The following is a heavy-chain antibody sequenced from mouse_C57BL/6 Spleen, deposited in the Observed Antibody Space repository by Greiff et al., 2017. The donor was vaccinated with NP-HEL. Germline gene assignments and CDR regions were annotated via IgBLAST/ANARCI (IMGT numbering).Heavy chain of an antibody. D-gene: IGHD1-1*01. CDR2: IYPGDGDT. J-gene: IGHJ1*03. CDR3: ARSRYGSSYLYWYFDV. Sequence: QVQLQQSGAELVKPGASVKISCKASGYAFSSYWMNWVKQRPGKGLEWIGQIYPGDGDTNYNGKFKGKATLTADKSSSTAYMQLSSLTSEDSAVYFCARSRYGSSYLYWYFDVWGTGTTVTVSS. CDR1: GYAFSSYW. V-gene: IGHV1-80*01.